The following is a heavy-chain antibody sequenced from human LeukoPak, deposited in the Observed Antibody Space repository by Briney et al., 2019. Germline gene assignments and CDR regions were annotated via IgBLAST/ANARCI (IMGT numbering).Heavy chain of an antibody. CDR1: GGSISSYY. CDR3: ARHSDYDSSGYPYYFDY. Sequence: SETLSLTCTVSGGSISSYYWSWIRQPPGKGLEWIGYIYYSGSTNYNPSLKSRVTISVDTSKNQFSLKLSSVTAADTAVYYCARHSDYDSSGYPYYFDYWGQGTLVTVSP. V-gene: IGHV4-59*08. CDR2: IYYSGST. D-gene: IGHD3-22*01. J-gene: IGHJ4*02.